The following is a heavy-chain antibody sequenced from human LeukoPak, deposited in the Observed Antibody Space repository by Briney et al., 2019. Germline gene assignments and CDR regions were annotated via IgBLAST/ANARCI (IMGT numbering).Heavy chain of an antibody. CDR2: INHSGST. CDR3: ARGRLLVY. J-gene: IGHJ4*02. CDR1: GGSFSGYY. V-gene: IGHV4-34*01. Sequence: SETLSLTCAVYGGSFSGYYWSWIRQPPGKGLEWIGEINHSGSTNYNPSLKSRVTISVDTSKNQFSLKLSSVTAADTAVYYCARGRLLVYWGQGTLVTVSS. D-gene: IGHD3-22*01.